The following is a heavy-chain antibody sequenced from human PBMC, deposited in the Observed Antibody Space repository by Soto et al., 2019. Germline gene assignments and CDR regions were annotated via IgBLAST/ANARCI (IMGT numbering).Heavy chain of an antibody. CDR3: ARRGGLVVTPFDL. CDR1: GGTFSSYA. J-gene: IGHJ3*01. D-gene: IGHD2-15*01. V-gene: IGHV1-69*13. Sequence: GASVKVSCKASGGTFSSYAISWVRQAPGQGLEWMGCIIPIFGTANYAQNFQGRVTITADESTSTAYMELSSLRSEDTAGYYCARRGGLVVTPFDLGGQGTMVSVSS. CDR2: IIPIFGTA.